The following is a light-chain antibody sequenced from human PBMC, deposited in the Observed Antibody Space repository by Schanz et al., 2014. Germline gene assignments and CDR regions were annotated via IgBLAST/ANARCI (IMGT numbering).Light chain of an antibody. CDR2: EGT. CDR3: CSYAGSSTWV. J-gene: IGLJ3*02. Sequence: QSALTQPASVSGSPGQSITISCAGTSSDLGGYNFVSWYQHHPGKAPKLMIYEGTKRPSGVSDRFSVSKSGNTASLTISGLQAEDEADYYCCSYAGSSTWVFGGGTKLTVL. V-gene: IGLV2-23*01. CDR1: SSDLGGYNF.